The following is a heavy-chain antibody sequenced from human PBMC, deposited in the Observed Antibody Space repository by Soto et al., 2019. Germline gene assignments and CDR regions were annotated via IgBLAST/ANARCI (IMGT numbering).Heavy chain of an antibody. V-gene: IGHV1-18*01. CDR2: ISGYNGNT. CDR1: GYTFTNYG. CDR3: LRDPKYYDSSGLSPIDD. Sequence: ASVKVSCKASGYTFTNYGITWVRQAPGQGLEWMGWISGYNGNTQYAQKFQGRVTMTADTSTSTAYMELRSLTSDDTAVYFCLRDPKYYDSSGLSPIDDWGPGTLVTVS. J-gene: IGHJ4*01. D-gene: IGHD3-22*01.